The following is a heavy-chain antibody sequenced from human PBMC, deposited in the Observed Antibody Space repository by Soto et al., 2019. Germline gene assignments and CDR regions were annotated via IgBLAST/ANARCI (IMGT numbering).Heavy chain of an antibody. J-gene: IGHJ6*02. D-gene: IGHD2-21*01. CDR3: QPLTVPLIRPCGIHD. CDR1: GYSVSGSDYY. CDR2: MCYSGLT. V-gene: IGHV4-39*01. Sequence: SETLALTCSVSGYSVSGSDYYWAWIRQPPVRVLEWIESMCYSGLTYYNPSLKSRVTLSVDTSKNHFSVRLNSVNAAETAVYYCQPLTVPLIRPCGIHDWGQGTTVTDSS.